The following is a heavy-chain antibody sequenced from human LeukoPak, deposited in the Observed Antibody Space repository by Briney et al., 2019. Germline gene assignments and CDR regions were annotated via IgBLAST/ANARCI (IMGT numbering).Heavy chain of an antibody. D-gene: IGHD3-10*01. V-gene: IGHV4-34*01. CDR1: GGSFSGYY. J-gene: IGHJ4*02. CDR3: ARDSTFYYGSGSYDY. CDR2: MNHSGST. Sequence: SETLSLTCAVYGGSFSGYYWSWIRQPPGKGLEWIGEMNHSGSTNYNPSLKSRVTISVDTSKNQFSLKLSSVTAADTAVYYCARDSTFYYGSGSYDYWGQGTLVTVSS.